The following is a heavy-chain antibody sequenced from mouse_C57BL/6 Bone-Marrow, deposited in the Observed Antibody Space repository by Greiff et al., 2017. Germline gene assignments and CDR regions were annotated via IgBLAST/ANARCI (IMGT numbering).Heavy chain of an antibody. Sequence: EVQGVESGGGLVKPGGSLKLSCAASGFTFSDYGMHWVRQAPEKGLEWVAYISSGSSTIYYADTVTGRFTISRDNAKNTLFLQMTSLRSEDTAMYYCARVDYWGQGTSVTVSS. V-gene: IGHV5-17*01. J-gene: IGHJ4*01. CDR3: ARVDY. CDR2: ISSGSSTI. CDR1: GFTFSDYG.